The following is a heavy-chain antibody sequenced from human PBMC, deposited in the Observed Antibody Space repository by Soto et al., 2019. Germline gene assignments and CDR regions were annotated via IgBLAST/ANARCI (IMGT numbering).Heavy chain of an antibody. V-gene: IGHV3-21*01. CDR1: GFTFNNYN. D-gene: IGHD6-13*01. CDR3: ARDRRSWSIWFDT. Sequence: LRLSCAASGFTFNNYNMNWVRQAPGKGLEWVSSISTTGAYIQYADSVKGRFTISRDNAKNSLYLQMNSLRAEDTAVYYCARDRRSWSIWFDTWGQGTLVTVSS. J-gene: IGHJ5*02. CDR2: ISTTGAYI.